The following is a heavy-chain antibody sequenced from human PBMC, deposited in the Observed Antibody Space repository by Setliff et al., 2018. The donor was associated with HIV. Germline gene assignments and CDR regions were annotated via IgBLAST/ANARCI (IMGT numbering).Heavy chain of an antibody. J-gene: IGHJ4*02. V-gene: IGHV4-4*09. CDR3: ARLSGDYYYFDY. D-gene: IGHD2-21*02. Sequence: SETLSLTCTVSGGSISSYYWSWIRQPPGKGLEWIGYIYTSGSTNYNPSLKSRVTISLDTSKNQFSLKLSSVTAADTAVYYCARLSGDYYYFDYWGQGTLVTAPQ. CDR2: IYTSGST. CDR1: GGSISSYY.